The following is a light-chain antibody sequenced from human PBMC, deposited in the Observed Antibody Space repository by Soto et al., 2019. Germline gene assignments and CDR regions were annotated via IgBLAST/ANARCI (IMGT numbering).Light chain of an antibody. Sequence: QSALTQPASVSGSPGQSITISCTGTSSDVGAYKYVSWYQQYPGKAPKLMIHEVSNRPSGVSNRFSGSKSGNTASLTISGLHADDEAIYYCASFTSRSTQVFGSGTKLTVL. CDR3: ASFTSRSTQV. V-gene: IGLV2-14*01. CDR1: SSDVGAYKY. J-gene: IGLJ1*01. CDR2: EVS.